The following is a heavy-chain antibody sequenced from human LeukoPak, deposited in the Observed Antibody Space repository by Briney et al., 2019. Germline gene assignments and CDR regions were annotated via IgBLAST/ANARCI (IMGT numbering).Heavy chain of an antibody. Sequence: GRSLRLPCAASGFTFSSYAMHWVRQAPGKGLEWVAVISYDGSNKYYADSVKGRFTISRDNSKNTLYLQMNSLRAEDTAVYYCARDPDSSGYSWGQGTLVTVSS. CDR2: ISYDGSNK. CDR1: GFTFSSYA. V-gene: IGHV3-30*01. D-gene: IGHD3-22*01. CDR3: ARDPDSSGYS. J-gene: IGHJ5*02.